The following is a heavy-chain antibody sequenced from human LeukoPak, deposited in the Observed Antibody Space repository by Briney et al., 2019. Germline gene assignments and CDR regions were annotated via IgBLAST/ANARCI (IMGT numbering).Heavy chain of an antibody. D-gene: IGHD6-13*01. Sequence: ASVKVSCKASGGTFSSYAISWVRQAPRHGLEWMGGIIPIFGTANYAQKFQGRVTITADESTSTAYMELSSLRSEDTAVYYCARGISGIAAAAQRTYFDYWGQGTLVTVSS. CDR3: ARGISGIAAAAQRTYFDY. CDR1: GGTFSSYA. CDR2: IIPIFGTA. J-gene: IGHJ4*02. V-gene: IGHV1-69*01.